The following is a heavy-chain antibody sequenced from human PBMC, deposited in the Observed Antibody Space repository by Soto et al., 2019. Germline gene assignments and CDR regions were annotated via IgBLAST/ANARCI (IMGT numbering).Heavy chain of an antibody. D-gene: IGHD3-9*01. J-gene: IGHJ5*02. CDR3: ARGEYYDILTGYYKAWFDP. Sequence: ASVKVSCKVSGYTFTGYYMHWVRQAPGQGLEWMGWINPNSGGTNYAQKYQGWVTMTRDTSISTAYMELSRLRSDDTAVYYCARGEYYDILTGYYKAWFDPWGQGTLVTVSS. CDR1: GYTFTGYY. V-gene: IGHV1-2*04. CDR2: INPNSGGT.